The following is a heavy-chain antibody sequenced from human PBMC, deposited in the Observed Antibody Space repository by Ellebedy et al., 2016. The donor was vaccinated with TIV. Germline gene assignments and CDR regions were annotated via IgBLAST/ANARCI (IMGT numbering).Heavy chain of an antibody. J-gene: IGHJ4*02. V-gene: IGHV5-10-1*01. D-gene: IGHD4-17*01. CDR2: IHPSDSDT. Sequence: RESLKISCKISGYNFSNNWISWVRQKPGKGLEWMGRIHPSDSDTDYRPSFRGHVTMSVDKSISFAFLQWSSLQASDTAMYYCARRGDSDFDSWGQGTVVTVSP. CDR3: ARRGDSDFDS. CDR1: GYNFSNNW.